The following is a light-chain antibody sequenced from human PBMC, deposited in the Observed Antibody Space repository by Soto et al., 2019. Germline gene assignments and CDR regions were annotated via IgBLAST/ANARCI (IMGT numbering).Light chain of an antibody. CDR1: QSVSRY. J-gene: IGKJ4*01. Sequence: DIVLTQSPATLSLSPGERATLSCRASQSVSRYLAWYQQNPGQAPGLPIYDAYNRATGIPARFSGSGSGTDFTLTISRLEPEDFAVYYCQQRSDWPSTFGGGTKVEI. V-gene: IGKV3-11*01. CDR2: DAY. CDR3: QQRSDWPST.